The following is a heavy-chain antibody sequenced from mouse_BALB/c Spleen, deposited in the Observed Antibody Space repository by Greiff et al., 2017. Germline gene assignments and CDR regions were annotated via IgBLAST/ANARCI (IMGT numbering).Heavy chain of an antibody. D-gene: IGHD2-3*01. V-gene: IGHV1-15*01. CDR1: GYTFTDYE. J-gene: IGHJ3*01. Sequence: VQLQQSGAELVRPGASVTLSCKASGYTFTDYEMHWVKQTPVHGLEWIGAIDPETGGTAYNQKFKGKATLTADKSSSTAYMELRSLTSEDSAVYYCTRREGDGYYFAYWGQGTLGTVSA. CDR3: TRREGDGYYFAY. CDR2: IDPETGGT.